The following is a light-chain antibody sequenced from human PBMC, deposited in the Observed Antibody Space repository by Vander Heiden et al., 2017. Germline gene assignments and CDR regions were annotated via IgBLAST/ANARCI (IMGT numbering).Light chain of an antibody. CDR3: GTWDSSQGV. V-gene: IGLV1-51*02. CDR1: SSNIGNNY. CDR2: ENN. J-gene: IGLJ3*02. Sequence: QSVLTQPPSVSAAPGQKVTIPCSGSSSNIGNNYVSWYQQLPETAPKLLIYENNKRPSGIPDRFSGSKSGTSATLGITGLQTGDEAYYYCGTWDSSQGVFGGGTKLTVL.